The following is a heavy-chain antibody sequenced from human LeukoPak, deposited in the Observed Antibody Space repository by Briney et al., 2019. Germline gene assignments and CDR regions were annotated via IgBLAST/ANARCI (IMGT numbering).Heavy chain of an antibody. Sequence: RPGGSLRLSCAASGFTFDDYGMRWVRQAPGKGLEWVSGINWNGGSTGYADSVKGRFTISRDNAKNSLYLQMNSLRAEDTALYYCARARELLWFGELSYYFDYSGQGTLVTVSS. J-gene: IGHJ4*02. CDR2: INWNGGST. CDR1: GFTFDDYG. D-gene: IGHD3-10*01. CDR3: ARARELLWFGELSYYFDY. V-gene: IGHV3-20*04.